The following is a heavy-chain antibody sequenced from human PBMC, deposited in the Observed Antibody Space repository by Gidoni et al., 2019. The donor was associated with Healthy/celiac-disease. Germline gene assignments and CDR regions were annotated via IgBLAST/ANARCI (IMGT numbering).Heavy chain of an antibody. CDR3: ARTGYCSGGSCYSGAFDI. J-gene: IGHJ3*02. CDR2: ISSSSSYT. CDR1: GFTFSDYY. D-gene: IGHD2-15*01. V-gene: IGHV3-11*05. Sequence: GESGGGLVKPGGSLRLSCAASGFTFSDYYMSWIRQAPGKGLEWVSYISSSSSYTNYADSVKGRFTISRDNAKNSLYLQMNSLRAEDTAVYYCARTGYCSGGSCYSGAFDIWGQGTMVTVSS.